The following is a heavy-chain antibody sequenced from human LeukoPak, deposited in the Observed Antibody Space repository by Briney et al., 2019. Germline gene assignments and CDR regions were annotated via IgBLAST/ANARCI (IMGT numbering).Heavy chain of an antibody. Sequence: SETLSLTCTVSGGSISSYYWSWIRQPPGKGLEWIGYIYYSGSTNYNPSLKSRVTISVDTSKNQFSLKLSSVTAADTAVYYCARGRYFDWLLKGYFDYWGQGTLVTVSS. CDR1: GGSISSYY. D-gene: IGHD3-9*01. V-gene: IGHV4-59*01. CDR2: IYYSGST. J-gene: IGHJ4*02. CDR3: ARGRYFDWLLKGYFDY.